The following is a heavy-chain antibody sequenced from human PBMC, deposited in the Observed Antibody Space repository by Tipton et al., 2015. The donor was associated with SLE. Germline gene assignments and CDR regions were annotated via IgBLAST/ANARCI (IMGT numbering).Heavy chain of an antibody. CDR1: GDSISGYY. CDR2: IYYSGST. J-gene: IGHJ4*02. D-gene: IGHD3-3*01. Sequence: TLSLTCTVSGDSISGYYWSWIRQPPGKGLEWIGYIYYSGSTNYNPSLKSRVTISVDTSKNQFSLKLSSVTAADTAMFYCASGTLEWSHEPDYWGQGTLVTVSS. CDR3: ASGTLEWSHEPDY. V-gene: IGHV4-59*12.